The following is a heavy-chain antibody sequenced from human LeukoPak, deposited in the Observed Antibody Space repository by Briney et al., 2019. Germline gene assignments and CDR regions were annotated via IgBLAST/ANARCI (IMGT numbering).Heavy chain of an antibody. V-gene: IGHV1-46*01. J-gene: IGHJ6*02. D-gene: IGHD2-15*01. Sequence: ASVKVSCKASGYTFTSYYMHWVRQAPGQGLEWMGIINPSGGSTSYAQKFQGRVTMPRDTSTSTVYMELSSLRSEDTAVYYCARTLIVVVAATYYGMDVWGQGTTVTVSS. CDR2: INPSGGST. CDR1: GYTFTSYY. CDR3: ARTLIVVVAATYYGMDV.